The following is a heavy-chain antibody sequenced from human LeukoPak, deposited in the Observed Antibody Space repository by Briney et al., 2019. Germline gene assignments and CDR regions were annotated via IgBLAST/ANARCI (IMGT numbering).Heavy chain of an antibody. CDR3: ARLYGNFQNYYDY. CDR1: GGSISSSNW. CDR2: IYHSGST. D-gene: IGHD4-23*01. V-gene: IGHV4-4*02. J-gene: IGHJ4*02. Sequence: KSSETLSLTCVVSGGSISSSNWWSWVRQPPEKGLEWIGEIYHSGSTNYNPSLKSRVTISVDKSKNHFSLKLTSVTAADTAVYYCARLYGNFQNYYDYWGQGTLVTVSS.